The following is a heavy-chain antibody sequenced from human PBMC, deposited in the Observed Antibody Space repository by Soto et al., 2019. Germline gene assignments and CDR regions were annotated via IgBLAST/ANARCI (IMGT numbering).Heavy chain of an antibody. J-gene: IGHJ3*02. CDR1: GGSISSYY. V-gene: IGHV4-59*01. CDR2: IYYSGST. D-gene: IGHD5-12*01. CDR3: ASMSISWPKGYAFDI. Sequence: PSETLSLSCTVSGGSISSYYWSWIRQPPGKGLEWIGYIYYSGSTNYNPSFKSRVTISVDTSKNQFSLKLSSVTAADTAVYYCASMSISWPKGYAFDIWGQGTMVTVSS.